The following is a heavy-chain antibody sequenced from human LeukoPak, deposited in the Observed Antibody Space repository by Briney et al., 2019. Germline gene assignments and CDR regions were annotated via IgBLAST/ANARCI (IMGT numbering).Heavy chain of an antibody. CDR3: AKLTPGVVPTTPFDY. J-gene: IGHJ4*02. Sequence: GGSLRLSCAASEFTFSSYAMTWVRQAPGKGLECVSHISGSGGSTYYADSVKGRFTISRDNSKNTLYLQMNSLRAEDTAVYYCAKLTPGVVPTTPFDYWGQGTLVTVSS. CDR2: ISGSGGST. D-gene: IGHD2-15*01. V-gene: IGHV3-23*01. CDR1: EFTFSSYA.